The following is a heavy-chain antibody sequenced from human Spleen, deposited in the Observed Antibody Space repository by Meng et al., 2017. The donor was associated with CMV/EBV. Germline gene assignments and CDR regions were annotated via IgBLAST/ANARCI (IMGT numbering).Heavy chain of an antibody. CDR2: IHRDGSST. D-gene: IGHD3/OR15-3a*01. CDR3: ARDQDSPFEDSYYGMDV. CDR1: GFTFSSYW. V-gene: IGHV3-74*01. J-gene: IGHJ6*02. Sequence: GGSLRLSCAVSGFTFSSYWMHWVRQAPGKGLVWVSRIHRDGSSTGYADSVKGRFTISRDNTKNSLYLQMSSLRAEDTAVYYCARDQDSPFEDSYYGMDVWGQGTTVTVSS.